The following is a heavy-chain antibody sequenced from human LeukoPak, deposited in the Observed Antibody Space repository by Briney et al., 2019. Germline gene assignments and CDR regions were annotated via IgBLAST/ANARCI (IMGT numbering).Heavy chain of an antibody. J-gene: IGHJ4*02. Sequence: PGRSLRLSCAASGFTFSSYAMHWVRQAPGKGLEWVAVISYDGSNKYYADSVKGRFTISRDNSKNTLYLQMNSLRAEDTAVYYCARDELHTGTYFPFDYWGQGTLVTVSS. V-gene: IGHV3-30-3*01. CDR3: ARDELHTGTYFPFDY. CDR1: GFTFSSYA. D-gene: IGHD1-26*01. CDR2: ISYDGSNK.